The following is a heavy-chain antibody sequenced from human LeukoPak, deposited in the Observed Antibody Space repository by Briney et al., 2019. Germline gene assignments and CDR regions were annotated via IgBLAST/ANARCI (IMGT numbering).Heavy chain of an antibody. V-gene: IGHV3-48*01. CDR2: ISSSSSTI. CDR3: ARNLQARRHYYYYMDV. J-gene: IGHJ6*03. Sequence: GGSLRLSCAASGFTFSSYSMNWVRQAPGKGLEWVSYISSSSSTIYYADSVKGRFTISRDNAKNSLYLQMNSLRAEDTAVYYCARNLQARRHYYYYMDVWGKGTTVTVSS. CDR1: GFTFSSYS. D-gene: IGHD6-6*01.